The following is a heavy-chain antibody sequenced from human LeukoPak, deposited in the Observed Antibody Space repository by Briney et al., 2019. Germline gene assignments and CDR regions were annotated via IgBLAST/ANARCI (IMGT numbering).Heavy chain of an antibody. D-gene: IGHD4-17*01. Sequence: PSETLSLTCAVSGGTISSGGYSWSWIRQPPGKGLEWIGYIYHSGSTYYNPSLKSRVTISVDRSKNQFSLKLSSVTAADTAVYYCARVVTTVSRSYWYFDLWGRGTPVTVSS. CDR3: ARVVTTVSRSYWYFDL. CDR1: GGTISSGGYS. CDR2: IYHSGST. V-gene: IGHV4-30-2*01. J-gene: IGHJ2*01.